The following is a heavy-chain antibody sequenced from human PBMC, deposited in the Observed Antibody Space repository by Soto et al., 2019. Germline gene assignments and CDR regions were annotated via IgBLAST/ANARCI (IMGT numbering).Heavy chain of an antibody. CDR1: GGTFSSDA. J-gene: IGHJ4*02. D-gene: IGHD3-22*01. V-gene: IGHV1-69*01. CDR3: ARHEGYYYSSGEWVSGYFDY. Sequence: QVQLVQSGTEVKKPGSSVKVSCKASGGTFSSDAISWVRQAPGQGLEWMGGIIPIFGTANYAQKFQGRVTITADEFTSTVYMELRSLRSEDTAVYYCARHEGYYYSSGEWVSGYFDYWGQGTLVTVSS. CDR2: IIPIFGTA.